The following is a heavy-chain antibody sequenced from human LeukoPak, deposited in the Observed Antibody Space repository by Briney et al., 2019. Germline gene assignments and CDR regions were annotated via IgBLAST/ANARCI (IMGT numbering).Heavy chain of an antibody. Sequence: PGGSLRLSCAASGFTFSSYAMHWVRQAPGKGLEWVAVISYDGSNKYYADSVKGRFTISRDNSKNTLYLQMNSLRAEDTAVYYCARGRWLLVGYWGQGTLVTVSS. CDR1: GFTFSSYA. CDR2: ISYDGSNK. V-gene: IGHV3-30-3*01. J-gene: IGHJ4*02. D-gene: IGHD5-24*01. CDR3: ARGRWLLVGY.